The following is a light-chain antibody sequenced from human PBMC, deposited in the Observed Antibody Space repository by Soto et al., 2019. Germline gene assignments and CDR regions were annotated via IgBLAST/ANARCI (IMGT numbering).Light chain of an antibody. J-gene: IGLJ1*01. CDR1: SSDVGCYNY. CDR3: SSYTSSSTLA. V-gene: IGLV2-14*01. CDR2: EVR. Sequence: QPVLTQPASVSGSPGRSITISSTGTSSDVGCYNYVSWYQQHPGKAPKLMIYEVRNRPSGVSNLFSGSKSGNTASLTISGLQAEDEADYYRSSYTSSSTLAFGTRTKVTVL.